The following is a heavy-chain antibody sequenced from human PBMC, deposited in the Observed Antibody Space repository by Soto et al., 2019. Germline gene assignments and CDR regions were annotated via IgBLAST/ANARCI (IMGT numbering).Heavy chain of an antibody. CDR3: ARTRAEAFDY. Sequence: QVQLVESGGGLVKPGGSLRLSCAASGFTFSDYYMSWIRQAPAQGLEWVSYISSSSSYTNYADSVKGRFTIARDNAKNSLCLQMTSLRAEATAVYYCARTRAEAFDYWGQGTLVTVSS. J-gene: IGHJ4*02. V-gene: IGHV3-11*05. CDR1: GFTFSDYY. CDR2: ISSSSSYT.